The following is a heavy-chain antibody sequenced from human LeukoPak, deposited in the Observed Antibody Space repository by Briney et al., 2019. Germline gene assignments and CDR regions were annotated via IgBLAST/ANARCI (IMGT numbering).Heavy chain of an antibody. D-gene: IGHD6-25*01. V-gene: IGHV3-30*03. CDR3: APRLLDY. CDR2: ISYDGTEK. Sequence: GGSLRLSCVASGFTFSNYAMHWVRQAPGKGLEWVAVISYDGTEKKCADSVKGRFTISRDNSKNTLYLETSSLRGEDTAIYYCAPRLLDYWGQGTLVTVSS. J-gene: IGHJ4*02. CDR1: GFTFSNYA.